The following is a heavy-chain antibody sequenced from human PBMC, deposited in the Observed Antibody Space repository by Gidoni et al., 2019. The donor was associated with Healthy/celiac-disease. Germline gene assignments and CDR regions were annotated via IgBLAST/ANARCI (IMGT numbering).Heavy chain of an antibody. J-gene: IGHJ4*02. Sequence: EVQLVESGGGLVKPGGSLRLSCAASGFTFRSYSMNWVRQAPGKGLEWVSSISSSSSYIYYADSVKGRFTIARDNAKNSLYLQMNSLRAEDTAVYYCARDLGYGGNSEGGGFDYWGQGTLVTVSS. CDR3: ARDLGYGGNSEGGGFDY. CDR1: GFTFRSYS. CDR2: ISSSSSYI. V-gene: IGHV3-21*01. D-gene: IGHD4-17*01.